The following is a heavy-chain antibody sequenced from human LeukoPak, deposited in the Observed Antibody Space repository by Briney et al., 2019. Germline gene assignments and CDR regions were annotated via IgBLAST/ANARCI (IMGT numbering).Heavy chain of an antibody. CDR1: GGSISSYY. D-gene: IGHD2-15*01. CDR3: ARDPAGWGPALYYLDY. Sequence: PSETLSLTCTVYGGSISSYYWGWIRQPPGKGLEWIGYIYYSGSTNYNPSLKSRVTISVDTSKNQFSLKLSSVTAADAAVYYCARDPAGWGPALYYLDYWGQGTLVTVSS. V-gene: IGHV4-59*12. J-gene: IGHJ4*02. CDR2: IYYSGST.